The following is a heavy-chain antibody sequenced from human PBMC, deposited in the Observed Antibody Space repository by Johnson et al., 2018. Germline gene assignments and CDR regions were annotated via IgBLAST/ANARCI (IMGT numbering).Heavy chain of an antibody. CDR2: LNPHTGQR. D-gene: IGHD2-21*01. Sequence: QVQLVQSGAEVTKPGASVKVSCKASGYTFTNYDLSWVRQAPGQGPEWMGWLNPHTGQRGYAQKFQGRLTLTRDTYVNTAYMEMNRLKSEDTAVYFCARTLVVLTPYCMDVWGQGTTVIISS. CDR1: GYTFTNYD. V-gene: IGHV1-8*01. J-gene: IGHJ6*02. CDR3: ARTLVVLTPYCMDV.